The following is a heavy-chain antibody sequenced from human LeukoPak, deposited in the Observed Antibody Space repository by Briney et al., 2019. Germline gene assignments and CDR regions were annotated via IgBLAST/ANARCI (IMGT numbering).Heavy chain of an antibody. CDR3: ARDPVAARLWVCNWFDP. CDR1: AFTFDDYG. J-gene: IGHJ5*02. Sequence: GGSLRLSCAASAFTFDDYGMSWVRQAPGKGLEWVSGINWNGRSTGYADSVTARFTISRDKAKNSLYLQMNSLRAEDTALYYCARDPVAARLWVCNWFDPWGQGTLVTVSS. CDR2: INWNGRST. D-gene: IGHD6-6*01. V-gene: IGHV3-20*04.